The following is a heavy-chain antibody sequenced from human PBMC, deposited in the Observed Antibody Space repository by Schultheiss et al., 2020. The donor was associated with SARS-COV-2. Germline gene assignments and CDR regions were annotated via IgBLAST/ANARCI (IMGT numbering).Heavy chain of an antibody. Sequence: GSLRLSCAASGFTFSSYWMSWVRQAPGKGLEWVANIKQDGSEKYYVDSVKGRFTISRDNAKNSLYLQMNSLRAEDTAVYYCARESLAVDGVGAFDIWGQGTMVTVSS. J-gene: IGHJ3*02. CDR1: GFTFSSYW. CDR3: ARESLAVDGVGAFDI. D-gene: IGHD6-19*01. CDR2: IKQDGSEK. V-gene: IGHV3-7*01.